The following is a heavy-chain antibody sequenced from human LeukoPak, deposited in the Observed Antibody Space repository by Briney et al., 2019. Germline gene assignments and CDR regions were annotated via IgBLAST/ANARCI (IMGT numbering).Heavy chain of an antibody. V-gene: IGHV1-69*04. CDR1: GGTFSSYA. J-gene: IGHJ4*02. CDR2: IIPILGIA. D-gene: IGHD6-13*01. CDR3: ASRVNAAGTYAFDI. Sequence: SVKVSCKASGGTFSSYAISWARQAPGQGLEWMGRIIPILGIANYAQKFQGRVTITADKSTSTAYMELSSLRSEDTAVYYCASRVNAAGTYAFDIWGQGTLVTVSS.